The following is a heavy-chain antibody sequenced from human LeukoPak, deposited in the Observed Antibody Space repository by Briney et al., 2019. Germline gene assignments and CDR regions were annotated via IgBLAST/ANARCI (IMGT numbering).Heavy chain of an antibody. Sequence: PGGSLRLSCAAAGFTFSSYAMSWVRQAPGNGLKWVSAISGSGGSTYYADSVKGRFTISRDNSKNTLYLQMNSLRAEDTAVYYCAKDCPTQVGATHNWFDPWGQGTLVTVSS. CDR2: ISGSGGST. CDR1: GFTFSSYA. V-gene: IGHV3-23*01. D-gene: IGHD1-26*01. J-gene: IGHJ5*02. CDR3: AKDCPTQVGATHNWFDP.